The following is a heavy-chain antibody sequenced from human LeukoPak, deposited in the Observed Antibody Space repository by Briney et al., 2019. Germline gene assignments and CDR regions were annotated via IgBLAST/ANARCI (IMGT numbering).Heavy chain of an antibody. J-gene: IGHJ4*02. CDR3: ARGPPWGLWADY. CDR1: GYTFTSYD. Sequence: ASVKVSCKASGYTFTSYDINWVRQATGQGLEWMGWINPNSGGTNYAQKFQGWVTMTRDTSISTAYMELSRLRSDDTAVYYCARGPPWGLWADYWGQGTLVTVSS. D-gene: IGHD5-18*01. V-gene: IGHV1-2*04. CDR2: INPNSGGT.